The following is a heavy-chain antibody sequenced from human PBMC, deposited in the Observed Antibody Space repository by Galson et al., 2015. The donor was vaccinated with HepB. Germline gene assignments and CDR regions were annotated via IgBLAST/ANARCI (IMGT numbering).Heavy chain of an antibody. D-gene: IGHD3-22*01. V-gene: IGHV4-31*03. J-gene: IGHJ4*02. CDR1: GGSISSGGYY. CDR2: IYYSGST. Sequence: TLSLTCTVSGGSISSGGYYWSWIRQHPGKGLEWIGYIYYSGSTYYNPSLKSRVTISVDTSKNQFSLKLSSVTAADTAVYYCARGGSMIVVVTDWGQGTLVTVSS. CDR3: ARGGSMIVVVTD.